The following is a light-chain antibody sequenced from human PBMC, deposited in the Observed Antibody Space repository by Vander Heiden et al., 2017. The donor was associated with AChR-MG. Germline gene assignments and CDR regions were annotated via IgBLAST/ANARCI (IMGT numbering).Light chain of an antibody. V-gene: IGKV3-20*01. Sequence: EIVLTQSPGTLSLSPGDRATLSCRASQSVSSNYLAWYQQKPGQAPRLLIYAASNRAPGIPDRFSGSGSGTDFTLTINRLEPEDFAMYYCQQYGTSPRTFGQGTKVEIK. CDR1: QSVSSNY. CDR3: QQYGTSPRT. CDR2: AAS. J-gene: IGKJ1*01.